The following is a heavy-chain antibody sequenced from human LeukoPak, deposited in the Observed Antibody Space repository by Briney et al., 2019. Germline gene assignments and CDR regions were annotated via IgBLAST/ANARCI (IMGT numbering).Heavy chain of an antibody. CDR3: ARGPSTVTTPLAY. D-gene: IGHD4-17*01. CDR1: GFTFSSYW. J-gene: IGHJ4*02. Sequence: GASLRLSCAASGFTFSSYWMHWVRQAPGKGLVWVSRINSDGSSTSYADSVKGRFTISRDNAKNTLYLQMNSLGAEDTAVYYCARGPSTVTTPLAYWGQGTLVTVSS. V-gene: IGHV3-74*01. CDR2: INSDGSST.